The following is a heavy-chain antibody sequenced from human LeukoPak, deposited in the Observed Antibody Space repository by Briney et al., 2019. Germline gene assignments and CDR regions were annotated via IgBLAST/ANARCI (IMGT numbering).Heavy chain of an antibody. V-gene: IGHV3-30*04. D-gene: IGHD2-2*01. CDR1: GFTFSSYA. CDR3: ARGRYCSSISCRTALDY. Sequence: GGSLRLSCAASGFTFSSYAMRWVRQAPGKGLEWVAVISYDGSNKYYADSVKGRFTISRDNSKNTLYLQMNSLRAEDTAVYYCARGRYCSSISCRTALDYWGQGTLVTVSS. CDR2: ISYDGSNK. J-gene: IGHJ4*02.